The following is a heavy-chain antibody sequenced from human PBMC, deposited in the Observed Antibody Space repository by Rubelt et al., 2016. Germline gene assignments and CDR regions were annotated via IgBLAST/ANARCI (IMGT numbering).Heavy chain of an antibody. J-gene: IGHJ6*02. Sequence: QVQLQQWGAGLLKPSETLSLTCAVYGGSFSGYYWSWIRQPPGKGLEWIGEINHSGSTNYNPSLKSRVTISVDTSKNQFSLKLSSVTAADTAVYYCARDHYDILTGYSMANYGMDVWGQGTTVTVSS. V-gene: IGHV4-34*01. CDR2: INHSGST. D-gene: IGHD3-9*01. CDR1: GGSFSGYY. CDR3: ARDHYDILTGYSMANYGMDV.